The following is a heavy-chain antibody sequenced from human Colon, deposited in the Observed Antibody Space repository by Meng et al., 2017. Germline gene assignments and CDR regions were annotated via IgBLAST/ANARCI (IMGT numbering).Heavy chain of an antibody. CDR3: ARDHMGSLDY. CDR2: AST. V-gene: IGHV4-61*08. D-gene: IGHD1-26*01. CDR1: GGSFSSAGYQ. J-gene: IGHJ4*02. Sequence: QVQRQGSGPGLGRPSETLSLICSVSGGSFSSAGYQWSWIRQPPGKGLEWIGYASTNYNPSLKSRVTISVDTSKNQFSLRLTSVTAADTAVYYCARDHMGSLDYWGQGILVTVSS.